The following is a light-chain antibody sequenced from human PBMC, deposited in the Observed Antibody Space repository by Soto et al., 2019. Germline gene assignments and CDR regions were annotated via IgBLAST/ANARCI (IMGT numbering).Light chain of an antibody. CDR2: AAS. CDR3: QHLHSYPPT. CDR1: QGISSY. J-gene: IGKJ4*01. V-gene: IGKV1-9*01. Sequence: IQLTQSPSSLSASVGDRVTITCRASQGISSYLAWCQQIPGKAPKLLIYAASTLQSGVPSRFTGSGSGTDFTLTISSLQPEDFATYYCQHLHSYPPTFGCGTKVEIK.